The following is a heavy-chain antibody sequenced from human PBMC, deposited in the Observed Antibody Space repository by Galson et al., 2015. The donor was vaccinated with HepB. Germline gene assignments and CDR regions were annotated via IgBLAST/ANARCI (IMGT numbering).Heavy chain of an antibody. V-gene: IGHV3-23*01. J-gene: IGHJ4*02. Sequence: SLRLSCAASGFTFSSCAMSWVRQAPGKGLEWVSAISGSGGSTYYADSVKGRFTISRDNSKNTLYLQMNSLRAEDTAVYYCATDIVGATSFDYWGQGTLVTVSS. CDR3: ATDIVGATSFDY. D-gene: IGHD1-26*01. CDR2: ISGSGGST. CDR1: GFTFSSCA.